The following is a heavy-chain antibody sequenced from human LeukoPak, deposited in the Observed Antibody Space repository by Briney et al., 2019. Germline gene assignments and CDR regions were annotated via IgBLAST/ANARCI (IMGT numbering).Heavy chain of an antibody. CDR2: ISYDGSNK. J-gene: IGHJ6*02. Sequence: PGRSLRLSCAASGFTFSSYGMHWVRQAPGKGLEWVAVISYDGSNKYYADSVKGRFTISRDNSKNTLYLQMNSLRAEDTAVYYCAKDRYRYSNHVGGSYYYYYGMDVWGQGTTVTVSS. V-gene: IGHV3-30*18. CDR1: GFTFSSYG. D-gene: IGHD4-11*01. CDR3: AKDRYRYSNHVGGSYYYYYGMDV.